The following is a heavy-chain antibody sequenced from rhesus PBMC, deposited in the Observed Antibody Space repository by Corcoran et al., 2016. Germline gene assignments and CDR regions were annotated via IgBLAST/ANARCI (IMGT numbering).Heavy chain of an antibody. Sequence: QLQLQESGPGLVKPSETLSVTCAVSGGSISSNSWTWIRQPPGKGLEWIGYIYGSRASTYYNPSLKSRVTISTATSKNQFSLKLSSVTAADTAVYYCARVHDWGDYYFDYWGQGVLVTVSS. CDR1: GGSISSNS. D-gene: IGHD3-34*01. CDR3: ARVHDWGDYYFDY. J-gene: IGHJ4*01. V-gene: IGHV4-173*01. CDR2: IYGSRAST.